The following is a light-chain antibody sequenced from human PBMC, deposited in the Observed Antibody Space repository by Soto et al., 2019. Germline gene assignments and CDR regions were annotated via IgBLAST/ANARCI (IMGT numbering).Light chain of an antibody. V-gene: IGLV1-51*01. Sequence: QSVLTQPPSVSAAPGQRVTISCSGSSSNIGNNYVSWYQQLPGTAPKLLIYDNNKRPSGIPDRFSGSKSGTSATLGITGLQTGDEADYYRGTWDSSLNVGVFGGGTKVTVL. CDR3: GTWDSSLNVGV. CDR1: SSNIGNNY. J-gene: IGLJ2*01. CDR2: DNN.